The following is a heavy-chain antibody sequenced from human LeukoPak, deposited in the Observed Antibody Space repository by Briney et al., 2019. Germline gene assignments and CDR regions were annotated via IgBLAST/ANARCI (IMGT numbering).Heavy chain of an antibody. D-gene: IGHD6-13*01. V-gene: IGHV3-53*01. CDR3: ARGVAAVWYGLDV. CDR1: GFTLINFA. J-gene: IGHJ6*02. CDR2: IYSGGST. Sequence: GGSLRLSCAASGFTLINFAMSWVRQAPGKGLEWVSVIYSGGSTHYADSVKGRFTISRDNSKNTVHLEMNSLRVEDTALYYCARGVAAVWYGLDVWGQGTTVAVSS.